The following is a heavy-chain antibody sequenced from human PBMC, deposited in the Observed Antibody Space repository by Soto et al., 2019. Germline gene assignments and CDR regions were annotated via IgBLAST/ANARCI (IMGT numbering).Heavy chain of an antibody. CDR2: IWYDGSNK. Sequence: GGSLRLSCAASGFTFSSYGMHWVRQAPEKRLERVTVIWYDGSNKYYADSVKGRFTISRDNSKNTLYLQMNSLRAEDTAVYYCAREGHTVVVTAIGPYYYYGMDVGGQGTTVTVSS. V-gene: IGHV3-33*01. D-gene: IGHD2-21*02. J-gene: IGHJ6*02. CDR3: AREGHTVVVTAIGPYYYYGMDV. CDR1: GFTFSSYG.